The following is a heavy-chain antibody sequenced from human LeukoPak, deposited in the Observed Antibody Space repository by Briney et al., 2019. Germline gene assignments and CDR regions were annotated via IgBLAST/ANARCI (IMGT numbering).Heavy chain of an antibody. CDR2: INLSGGST. J-gene: IGHJ4*02. CDR1: GYTFTGYY. D-gene: IGHD3-3*01. CDR3: ARGFTVYRLSLDY. Sequence: ASVKVSCKASGYTFTGYYVHWVRQAPGQGLEWMGFINLSGGSTSYAQQFQGRVTMSRDTSTSTVYMELSSLRSEDTAVYYCARGFTVYRLSLDYWGQGTLVTVSS. V-gene: IGHV1-46*01.